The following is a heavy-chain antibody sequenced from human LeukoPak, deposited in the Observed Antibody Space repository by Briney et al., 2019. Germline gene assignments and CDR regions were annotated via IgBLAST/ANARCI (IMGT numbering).Heavy chain of an antibody. CDR2: IYTSGST. Sequence: PSETLSLTCTVSGGSISSYYWSWIRQPAGKGLEWIGRIYTSGSTNYNPSLKSRVTMSVDTSKNQFSLKLSSVTAAVTAVYYCAGVGVTDEKDYFDYWGQGTLVTVSS. D-gene: IGHD2-21*02. V-gene: IGHV4-4*07. J-gene: IGHJ4*02. CDR3: AGVGVTDEKDYFDY. CDR1: GGSISSYY.